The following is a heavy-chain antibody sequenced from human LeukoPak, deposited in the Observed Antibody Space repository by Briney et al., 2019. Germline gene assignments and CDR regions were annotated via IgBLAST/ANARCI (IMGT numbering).Heavy chain of an antibody. CDR3: AKVNYDFWSGYLDY. J-gene: IGHJ4*02. CDR2: IRYDGSNK. CDR1: GFTFSSYG. Sequence: QPGGSLRLSCAASGFTFSSYGMHWVRQAPGKGLEWVAFIRYDGSNKYYADSVKGRFTISRDNSKNTLYLQMNSLRAEDTAVYYCAKVNYDFWSGYLDYWGQGTLVTVSS. V-gene: IGHV3-30*02. D-gene: IGHD3-3*01.